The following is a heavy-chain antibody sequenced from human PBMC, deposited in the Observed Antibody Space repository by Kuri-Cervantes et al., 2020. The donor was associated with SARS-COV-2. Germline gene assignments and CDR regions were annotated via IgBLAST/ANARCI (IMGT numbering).Heavy chain of an antibody. J-gene: IGHJ4*02. Sequence: SETLSLTCTVSGGSISSSNYYWGWIRQSPGKGLEWIGSIYYSGITYYSPSLEGRVTISVDTSKNQFSLKLSSVTAADTAVYYCARAYSNYVLSDYWGQGTLVTVSS. CDR2: IYYSGIT. V-gene: IGHV4-39*07. D-gene: IGHD4-11*01. CDR3: ARAYSNYVLSDY. CDR1: GGSISSSNYY.